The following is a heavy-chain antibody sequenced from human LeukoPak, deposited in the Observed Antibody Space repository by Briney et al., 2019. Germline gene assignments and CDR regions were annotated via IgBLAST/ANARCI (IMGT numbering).Heavy chain of an antibody. J-gene: IGHJ5*02. CDR3: ARDPGGSGPAS. Sequence: SQTLSLTCTVSGGSISSLNYHWTWIRQPAGKGLELIGRIYTSESTNYSPSFKSRVTISIDTSKNQFSLKLSSVTAADTAVYYCARDPGGSGPASWGPGTLVTVSS. CDR1: GGSISSLNYH. V-gene: IGHV4-61*02. CDR2: IYTSEST. D-gene: IGHD6-19*01.